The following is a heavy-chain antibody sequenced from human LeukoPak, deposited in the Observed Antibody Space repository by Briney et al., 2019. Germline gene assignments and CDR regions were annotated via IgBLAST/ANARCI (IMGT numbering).Heavy chain of an antibody. V-gene: IGHV1-2*06. CDR1: GYTFTGYY. Sequence: ASVKVPCRASGYTFTGYYMHWVRQAPGQGLEWMGRINPNSGGTNYAQKFQGRVTMTRDTSISTAYMELSRLRSDDTAVYYCARGIAAAGTVDGALDIWGQGTMVTLSS. CDR2: INPNSGGT. J-gene: IGHJ3*02. D-gene: IGHD6-13*01. CDR3: ARGIAAAGTVDGALDI.